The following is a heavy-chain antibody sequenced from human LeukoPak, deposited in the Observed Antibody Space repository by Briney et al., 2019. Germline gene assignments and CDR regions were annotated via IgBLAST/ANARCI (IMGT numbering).Heavy chain of an antibody. CDR3: ATYDSRSRVLDY. CDR2: IYYSGNT. Sequence: PSETLSLTCTVSGVSISSSNSYWGWIRQPPGKGLEWIGSIYYSGNTYYNASLKSQVSISIDTSKNQFSLRLSSVTAADTAVYYCATYDSRSRVLDYWGQGTLVTVSS. V-gene: IGHV4-39*01. J-gene: IGHJ4*02. CDR1: GVSISSSNSY. D-gene: IGHD3-22*01.